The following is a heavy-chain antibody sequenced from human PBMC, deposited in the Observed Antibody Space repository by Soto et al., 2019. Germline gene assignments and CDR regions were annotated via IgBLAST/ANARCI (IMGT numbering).Heavy chain of an antibody. D-gene: IGHD4-17*01. V-gene: IGHV1-69*02. CDR1: GGTFSSYT. CDR3: ARVGSGRAYGGKGYYGMDV. Sequence: SVKVSCKASGGTFSSYTISWVRQAPGQGLEWMGRIIPILDIANYAQKFQGRVTITADKSTSTAYMELSSLRSEDTAVYYCARVGSGRAYGGKGYYGMDVWGQGTTVTVSS. CDR2: IIPILDIA. J-gene: IGHJ6*02.